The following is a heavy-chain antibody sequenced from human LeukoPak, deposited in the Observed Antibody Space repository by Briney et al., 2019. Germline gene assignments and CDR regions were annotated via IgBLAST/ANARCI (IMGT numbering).Heavy chain of an antibody. CDR2: INPNSGGT. J-gene: IGHJ4*02. Sequence: GASVKVSCKASGYTFTGYYMHWVRQAPGQGLEWMGWINPNSGGTSYAQKFQGRVTMTRDTSISTAYMELSRLRSDDTAVYYCARDKSGNSGWYSYFDYWGQGTLVTVSS. D-gene: IGHD6-19*01. CDR3: ARDKSGNSGWYSYFDY. CDR1: GYTFTGYY. V-gene: IGHV1-2*02.